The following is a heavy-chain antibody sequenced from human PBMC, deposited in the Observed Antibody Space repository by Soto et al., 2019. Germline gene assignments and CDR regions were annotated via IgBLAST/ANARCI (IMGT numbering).Heavy chain of an antibody. D-gene: IGHD3-10*01. CDR1: GFTFSSYA. V-gene: IGHV3-30-3*01. CDR3: ARARLLWFGENYYGMDV. CDR2: ISYDGSNK. J-gene: IGHJ6*02. Sequence: VQLVESGGGVVQPGRSLRLSCAASGFTFSSYAMHWVRQAPGKGLEWVAVISYDGSNKYYADSVKGRFTISRDNSKNTLYLQMNSLRAEDTAVYYCARARLLWFGENYYGMDVWGRGITVTVSS.